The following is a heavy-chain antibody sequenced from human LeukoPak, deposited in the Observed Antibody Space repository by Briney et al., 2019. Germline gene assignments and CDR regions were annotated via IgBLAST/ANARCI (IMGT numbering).Heavy chain of an antibody. J-gene: IGHJ3*02. D-gene: IGHD6-13*01. CDR1: GGTFSSYA. Sequence: ASVKVSCKASGGTFSSYAISWVRQAPGQGLEWMGGIIPIFGTANYAQKFQGRVTITADESTSTAYMELSSLRSEDTAVYYCAREGRQHTRAFDIWGQGTMVTVSS. V-gene: IGHV1-69*13. CDR2: IIPIFGTA. CDR3: AREGRQHTRAFDI.